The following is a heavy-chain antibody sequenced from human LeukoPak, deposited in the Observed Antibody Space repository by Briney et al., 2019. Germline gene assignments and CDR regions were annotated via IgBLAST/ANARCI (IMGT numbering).Heavy chain of an antibody. CDR2: ISGSGGST. J-gene: IGHJ4*02. CDR1: GFTFSSYA. V-gene: IGHV3-23*01. D-gene: IGHD3-10*01. Sequence: GGSLRLSCAASGFTFSSYAMSGVRQAPGKGLEWVSAISGSGGSTYYADSVKGRFTTSKDHSTHTLSLQITSLRAEDTAVYYCAPRGGSGSTLFDYWGQGTLVPVSS. CDR3: APRGGSGSTLFDY.